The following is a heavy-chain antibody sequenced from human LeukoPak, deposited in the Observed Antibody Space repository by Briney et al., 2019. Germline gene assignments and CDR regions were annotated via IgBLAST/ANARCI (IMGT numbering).Heavy chain of an antibody. CDR2: IYLYGTT. V-gene: IGHV4-4*02. Sequence: SETLSLTCSVSIGSISSSKWWSWVRQSPVKGLEWIGEIYLYGTTNYNPSFTSRVTMSVDRSRNQFSLKLTSVTAADTAVYYCARKYYDILTGSYYFDYWGQGTLVTVSS. CDR1: IGSISSSKW. J-gene: IGHJ4*02. D-gene: IGHD3-9*01. CDR3: ARKYYDILTGSYYFDY.